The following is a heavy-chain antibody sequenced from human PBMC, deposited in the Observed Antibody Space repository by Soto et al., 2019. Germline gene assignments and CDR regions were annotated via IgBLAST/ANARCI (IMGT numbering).Heavy chain of an antibody. D-gene: IGHD2-2*01. V-gene: IGHV3-30*04. Sequence: GGSLRLSCAASGFTFSSYAMHWVRQAPGKGLEWVAVISYDGSNKYYADSVKGRFTISRDNSKNTLYLQMNSLRAEDTAVYYCAKEKVVVISSAWFDYWGQGTLLTVSS. CDR2: ISYDGSNK. J-gene: IGHJ4*02. CDR3: AKEKVVVISSAWFDY. CDR1: GFTFSSYA.